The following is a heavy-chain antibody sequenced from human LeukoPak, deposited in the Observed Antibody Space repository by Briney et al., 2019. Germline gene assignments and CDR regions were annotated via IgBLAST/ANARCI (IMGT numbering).Heavy chain of an antibody. CDR2: ISGSGGGT. Sequence: GGSLRLSCAASGFTFNNCAMTWVRQAPGKGLEWVSAISGSGGGTYYADSVKGRFTISRDNSQNTLYLQMSSLRAEDTAVYYCAKGGTGLRYYYSMDAWGKGTTVTVSS. V-gene: IGHV3-23*01. CDR1: GFTFNNCA. J-gene: IGHJ6*03. D-gene: IGHD1-1*01. CDR3: AKGGTGLRYYYSMDA.